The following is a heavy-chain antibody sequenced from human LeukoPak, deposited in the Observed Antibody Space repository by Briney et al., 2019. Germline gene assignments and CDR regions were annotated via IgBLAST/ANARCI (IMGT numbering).Heavy chain of an antibody. CDR1: GFTFSSYA. Sequence: PGGSLRLSCAASGFTFSSYAMSWVRQAPGKGLEWVSAISGSGGSTYYADSVKGRFTISRDNAKNSLYLQMNSLRAEDTAVYYCARDGMVRGALPRRDNWFDPWGQGTLVTVSS. CDR2: ISGSGGST. V-gene: IGHV3-23*01. J-gene: IGHJ5*02. D-gene: IGHD3-10*01. CDR3: ARDGMVRGALPRRDNWFDP.